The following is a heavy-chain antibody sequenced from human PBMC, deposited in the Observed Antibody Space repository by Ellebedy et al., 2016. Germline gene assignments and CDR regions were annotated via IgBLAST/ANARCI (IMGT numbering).Heavy chain of an antibody. CDR2: VFYGGST. D-gene: IGHD3-10*01. Sequence: SETLSLTXSVSGGSVDTYYWTWIRQSPGKGLEWIGYVFYGGSTKYNPSLRSRVTISIDTSKNQFSLRLTSLTAADTAVYYCARDHYGSLDVWGQGITVTVSS. CDR1: GGSVDTYY. CDR3: ARDHYGSLDV. J-gene: IGHJ6*02. V-gene: IGHV4-59*02.